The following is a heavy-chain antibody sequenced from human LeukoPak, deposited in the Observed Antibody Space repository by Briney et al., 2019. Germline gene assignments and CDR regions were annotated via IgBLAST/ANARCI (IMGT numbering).Heavy chain of an antibody. Sequence: GGSLRLSCAGSGYPFSSYGMHWVRQVPGKGLVWVSRINEGGSSTSYAESVRGRFTISRDNAKNTLYLQMNSLRAEDTAVYYCARVNGGTRFDPWGQGTLVTVSS. J-gene: IGHJ5*02. CDR2: INEGGSST. CDR3: ARVNGGTRFDP. V-gene: IGHV3-74*01. D-gene: IGHD4-23*01. CDR1: GYPFSSYG.